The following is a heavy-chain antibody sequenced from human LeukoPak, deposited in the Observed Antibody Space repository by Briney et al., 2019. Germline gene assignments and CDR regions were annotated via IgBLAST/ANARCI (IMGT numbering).Heavy chain of an antibody. CDR2: ISAYNGNT. CDR3: ARDLVDRQPYSVGAATHPARY. D-gene: IGHD1-26*01. CDR1: GYTFTSYG. V-gene: IGHV1-18*01. Sequence: ASVKVSCKASGYTFTSYGISWVRQAPGQGLEWMGWISAYNGNTNYAQKLQGRVTMTTDTSTSTAYMELRSLRSDDTAVYYCARDLVDRQPYSVGAATHPARYWGQGTLVTVSS. J-gene: IGHJ4*02.